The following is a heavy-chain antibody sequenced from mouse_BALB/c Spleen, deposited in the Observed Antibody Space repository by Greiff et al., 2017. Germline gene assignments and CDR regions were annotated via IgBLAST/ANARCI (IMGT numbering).Heavy chain of an antibody. D-gene: IGHD1-1*01. CDR3: ARHDGSSPWFAY. CDR2: ISNGGGST. V-gene: IGHV5-12-2*01. J-gene: IGHJ3*01. CDR1: GFTFSSYT. Sequence: EVMLVESGGGLVQPGGSLKLSCAASGFTFSSYTMSWVRQTPEKRLEWVAYISNGGGSTYYPDTVKGRFTISRDNAKNTLYLQMSSLKSEDTAMYYCARHDGSSPWFAYWGQGTLVTVSA.